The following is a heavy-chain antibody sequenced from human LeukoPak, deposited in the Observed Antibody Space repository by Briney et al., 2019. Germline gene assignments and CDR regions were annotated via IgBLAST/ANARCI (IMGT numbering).Heavy chain of an antibody. CDR2: IYTSGST. J-gene: IGHJ4*02. CDR1: GGSISSGSYY. D-gene: IGHD5-24*01. CDR3: AGRDGYNRGGFDY. Sequence: PSETLSLTCTVSGGSISSGSYYWSWIRQPAGKGLEWIGRIYTSGSTNYNPSLKSRVTISVDTSKNQFSLKLSSVTAADTAVYYCAGRDGYNRGGFDYWGQGTLVTVSS. V-gene: IGHV4-61*02.